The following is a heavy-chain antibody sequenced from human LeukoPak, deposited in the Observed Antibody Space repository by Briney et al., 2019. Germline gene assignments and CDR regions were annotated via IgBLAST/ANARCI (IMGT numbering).Heavy chain of an antibody. D-gene: IGHD2-2*01. J-gene: IGHJ4*02. CDR1: GGSISSGGYY. CDR3: ARTIEVVSLGWYSFDY. CDR2: INYSGTT. V-gene: IGHV4-31*03. Sequence: SETLSLTCTVSGGSISSGGYYWSWIRPPPGKGLEWIGSINYSGTTYYNPSLESRVTISVDTSKDQFSLKLSSVTAADTAVYYCARTIEVVSLGWYSFDYWGQGTLVTVSS.